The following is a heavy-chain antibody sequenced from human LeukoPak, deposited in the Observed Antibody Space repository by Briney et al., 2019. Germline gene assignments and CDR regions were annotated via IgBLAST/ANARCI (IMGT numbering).Heavy chain of an antibody. CDR1: GFTFSSYA. CDR3: AKDRYLVAVTLEF. Sequence: GGSLRLSCAASGFTFSSYAMSWVRQAPGKGLEWVSAISGSGGSTYYADSVKGRFTISRDNSMNTVYLQMNSLRAEDTALYYCAKDRYLVAVTLEFWGQGTMVPVSS. CDR2: ISGSGGST. J-gene: IGHJ3*01. V-gene: IGHV3-23*01. D-gene: IGHD2-15*01.